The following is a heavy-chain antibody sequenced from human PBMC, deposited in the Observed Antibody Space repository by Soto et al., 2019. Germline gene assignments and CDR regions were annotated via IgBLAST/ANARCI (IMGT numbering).Heavy chain of an antibody. CDR3: ARAGCDGGTCYTLVWIRYGMDV. CDR2: ISCDGNNK. CDR1: GFTFSNYA. D-gene: IGHD2-15*01. J-gene: IGHJ6*02. V-gene: IGHV3-30-3*01. Sequence: QVQLVESGGGLVQPGRSLRLSCAASGFTFSNYAMYWVRQAPGKGLECVAVISCDGNNKDYADSVKGRFTISRDNSKNTLYMPMNSLRAEVTAEYYCARAGCDGGTCYTLVWIRYGMDVWGQGTMVTVSS.